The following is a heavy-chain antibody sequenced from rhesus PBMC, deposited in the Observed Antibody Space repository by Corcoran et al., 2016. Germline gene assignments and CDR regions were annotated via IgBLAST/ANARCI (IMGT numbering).Heavy chain of an antibody. CDR2: ITSGGGNT. D-gene: IGHD4-23*01. Sequence: EVQLVETGGGLVQPGGSLKLSCVASGFIFRNYDFIWVRQAPGKGLEGVLGITSGGGNTYYADSVKGRFTISRDNSQNTLSLQMNNLRAEDTAVYYCATETVVTTGSLSYWGQGVLVTVSS. CDR3: ATETVVTTGSLSY. CDR1: GFIFRNYD. J-gene: IGHJ4*01. V-gene: IGHV3S5*01.